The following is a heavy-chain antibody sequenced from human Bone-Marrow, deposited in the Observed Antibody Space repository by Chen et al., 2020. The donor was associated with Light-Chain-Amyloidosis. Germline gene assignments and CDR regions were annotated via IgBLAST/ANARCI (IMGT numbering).Heavy chain of an antibody. V-gene: IGHV4-4*07. Sequence: QVQLQESGPGLVKPSETLSLTCTVSGGSISSYYWSWIRQPAGKGLEWIGRIYTSGSTNYNPSLKSRVTMSVATSKNQFSLKLSSVTAADTAVYYCAREGGIAAAAWGYKWFDPWGQGTLVTVSS. D-gene: IGHD6-13*01. CDR3: AREGGIAAAAWGYKWFDP. CDR2: IYTSGST. J-gene: IGHJ5*02. CDR1: GGSISSYY.